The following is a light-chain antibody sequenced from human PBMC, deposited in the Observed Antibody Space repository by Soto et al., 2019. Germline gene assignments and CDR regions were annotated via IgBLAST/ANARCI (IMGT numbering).Light chain of an antibody. CDR1: QSVSSSY. V-gene: IGKV3-20*01. CDR2: GAS. J-gene: IGKJ5*01. CDR3: QKYGSSSST. Sequence: EIVLTQSPGTLSLSPGERATVSCRASQSVSSSYLAWYQQKPGQAPRLLIYGASSRATGIPDRFSGSGSGTDFTLTISRLEPEDFAVYYCQKYGSSSSTFGQGTRLEIK.